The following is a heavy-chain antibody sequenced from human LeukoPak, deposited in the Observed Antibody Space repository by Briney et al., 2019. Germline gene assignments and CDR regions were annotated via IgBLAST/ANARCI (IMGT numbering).Heavy chain of an antibody. CDR2: IYTSWST. D-gene: IGHD6-6*01. J-gene: IGHJ6*03. CDR1: GGSISSYY. V-gene: IGHV4-4*09. CDR3: ARHGIAARRSYYYYMDV. Sequence: SETLSLTCTVSGGSISSYYWSWIRQPPGKGLEWIGYIYTSWSTNYNPSLKSRVTISVDTSKNQFSLKLSSVTAADTAVYYCARHGIAARRSYYYYMDVWGKGTTVTVSS.